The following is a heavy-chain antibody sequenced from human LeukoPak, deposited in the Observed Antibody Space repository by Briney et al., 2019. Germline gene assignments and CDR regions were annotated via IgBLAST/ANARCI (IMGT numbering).Heavy chain of an antibody. Sequence: GRSLRLSCAASVFTFDDYAMHWVRQAPGTSLESVSGSSWNSGSIGYADSVKGRFTISRDNAKNSLYLQMNSLRAEDTALYYCAKDRIHYGDSWFDYWGQGTLVTVSS. J-gene: IGHJ4*02. CDR1: VFTFDDYA. CDR2: SSWNSGSI. V-gene: IGHV3-9*01. D-gene: IGHD4-17*01. CDR3: AKDRIHYGDSWFDY.